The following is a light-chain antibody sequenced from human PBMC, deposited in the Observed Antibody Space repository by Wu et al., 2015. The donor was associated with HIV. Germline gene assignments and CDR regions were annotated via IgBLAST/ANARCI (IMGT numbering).Light chain of an antibody. CDR1: QSININ. V-gene: IGKV3-15*01. CDR3: HQYNHWPGT. Sequence: EIVMTQSPATLSVSPGEGATLSCRASQSININLAWYQQKPGQAPRLLIYGASTRAPGIPTRFSGSGSGTEFTLTISSMQSEDVTLYYCHQYNHWPGTFGQGTKLEIK. CDR2: GAS. J-gene: IGKJ2*02.